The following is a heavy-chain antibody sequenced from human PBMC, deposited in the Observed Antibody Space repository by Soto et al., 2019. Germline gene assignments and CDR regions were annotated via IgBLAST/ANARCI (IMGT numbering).Heavy chain of an antibody. J-gene: IGHJ6*02. CDR2: IYYSGST. CDR3: ARDEIGCSGGSCYLQFYYYYGMDV. D-gene: IGHD2-15*01. V-gene: IGHV4-30-4*01. Sequence: SETLSLTCTVSGGPISSGDYYWSWIRQPPGKGLEWIGYIYYSGSTYYNPSLKSRVTISVDTSKNQFSLKLSSVTAADTAVYYCARDEIGCSGGSCYLQFYYYYGMDVWGQGTKVTVSS. CDR1: GGPISSGDYY.